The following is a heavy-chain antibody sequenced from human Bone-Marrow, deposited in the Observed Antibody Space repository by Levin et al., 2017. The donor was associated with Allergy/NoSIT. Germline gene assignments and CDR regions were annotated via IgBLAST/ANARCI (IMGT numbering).Heavy chain of an antibody. CDR2: IYWDDDG. Sequence: SGPTLVKPTQTLTLTCTVSGFSIATPGVGVGWIRQPPGKALEWLALIYWDDDGRYSPSLKSRLTITKDTSKNQVVLRMTNIDRVDAGTYYCVRIRYSSGWFDYWGQGTLVTASS. CDR3: VRIRYSSGWFDY. V-gene: IGHV2-5*04. J-gene: IGHJ4*02. CDR1: GFSIATPGVG. D-gene: IGHD6-19*01.